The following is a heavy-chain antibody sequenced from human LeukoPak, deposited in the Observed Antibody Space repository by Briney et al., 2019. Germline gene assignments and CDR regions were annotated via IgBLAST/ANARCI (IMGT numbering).Heavy chain of an antibody. D-gene: IGHD6-25*01. Sequence: GGSLRHSSADPGFTLSISSMNWVRQAPGKGLEWVAYISSSRTSIYYADSVKGRFTISRDDATNSLYLQMNSLRGEDTAVYYCARDSPAPPYPKDGYPLGAHWGQGTLVAVSS. CDR1: GFTLSISS. J-gene: IGHJ4*02. CDR2: ISSSRTSI. CDR3: ARDSPAPPYPKDGYPLGAH. V-gene: IGHV3-48*01.